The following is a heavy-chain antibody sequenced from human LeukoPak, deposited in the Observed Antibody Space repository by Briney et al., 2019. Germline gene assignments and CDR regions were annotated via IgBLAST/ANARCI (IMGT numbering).Heavy chain of an antibody. CDR2: INSDGSST. CDR3: ARDCHPTYYYDSSGSGDAFDI. J-gene: IGHJ3*02. D-gene: IGHD3-22*01. Sequence: PGGSLRLSCAASGFTFSSYWMHWVRQAPGKGLVWVSRINSDGSSTSYADSVKGRFTISRDNAKNTLYLQMSSLRAEDTAVYYCARDCHPTYYYDSSGSGDAFDIWGQGTMVTVSS. CDR1: GFTFSSYW. V-gene: IGHV3-74*01.